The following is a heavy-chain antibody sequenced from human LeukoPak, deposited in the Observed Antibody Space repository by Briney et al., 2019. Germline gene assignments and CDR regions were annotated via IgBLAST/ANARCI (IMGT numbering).Heavy chain of an antibody. V-gene: IGHV1-8*01. Sequence: GASVKVSCKASGYTFTSYDINWVRQATGQGLEWMGWMNPNSGNTGYAQKFQGRVTMTRNTSISTAYMELSSLSSEDTAVYSCARGYCSSTSCSNWFDPWGQGTLVTVSS. CDR3: ARGYCSSTSCSNWFDP. CDR1: GYTFTSYD. J-gene: IGHJ5*02. D-gene: IGHD2-2*01. CDR2: MNPNSGNT.